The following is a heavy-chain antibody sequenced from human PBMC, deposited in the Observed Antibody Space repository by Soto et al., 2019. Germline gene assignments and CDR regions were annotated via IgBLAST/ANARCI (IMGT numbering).Heavy chain of an antibody. V-gene: IGHV4-59*01. J-gene: IGHJ6*02. Sequence: QVQLQESGPGLVKPSETLSLTCTVSGGSISSYYWSWIRQPPGKGLEWIGYIYYSGSTNYNPSLKSRVTISVDTSKNQFSLKLSSVTAADTAVYYCARDSPLTEYSSGWYDYYYGMDVWGQGTTVTVSS. D-gene: IGHD6-19*01. CDR3: ARDSPLTEYSSGWYDYYYGMDV. CDR2: IYYSGST. CDR1: GGSISSYY.